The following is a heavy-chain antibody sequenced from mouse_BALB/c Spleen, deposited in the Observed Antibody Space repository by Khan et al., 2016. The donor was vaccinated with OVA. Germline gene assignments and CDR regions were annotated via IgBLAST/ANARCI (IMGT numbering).Heavy chain of an antibody. V-gene: IGHV3-2*02. Sequence: EVQLQESGPGLVKPSQSLSLTCTVTGYSITSGYGWNWIRQFPGNKLEWMGFISYSGSTNYNPSLTSRISITRDTSKNQFFLQLNSVTTEDTATYYFARTARIKYWGQGTTLTVSS. D-gene: IGHD1-2*01. CDR1: GYSITSGYG. J-gene: IGHJ2*01. CDR3: ARTARIKY. CDR2: ISYSGST.